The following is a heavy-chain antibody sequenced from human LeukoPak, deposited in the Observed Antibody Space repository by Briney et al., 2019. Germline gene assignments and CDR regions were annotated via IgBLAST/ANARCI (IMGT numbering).Heavy chain of an antibody. CDR2: ISGSGGST. CDR1: GFTFSSYA. Sequence: PGGSLRLSCAASGFTFSSYAMSWVRQAPGKGLEWVSAISGSGGSTYYADSVKGRFTISRDNSKNTLYLQMNNLRAEDTAVYYCARYYYDSSGYQIDAFDIWGQGTMVIVSS. J-gene: IGHJ3*02. V-gene: IGHV3-23*01. CDR3: ARYYYDSSGYQIDAFDI. D-gene: IGHD3-22*01.